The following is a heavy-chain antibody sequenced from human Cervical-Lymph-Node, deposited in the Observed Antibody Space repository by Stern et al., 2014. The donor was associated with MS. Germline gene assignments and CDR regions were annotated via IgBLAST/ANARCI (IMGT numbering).Heavy chain of an antibody. Sequence: VQLVESGAEVTKPGSSVKVSCKASGGSFSKFPSSWVRQAPGQGLAWMGVIFPVFGTPTYAQDFRGRVTITADVSKSTVYMELSSLRSDDTAVYSCSLSSEPSDRWYALGYDLWGQGTLVTVSS. CDR3: SLSSEPSDRWYALGYDL. J-gene: IGHJ5*02. D-gene: IGHD6-13*01. V-gene: IGHV1-69*01. CDR2: IFPVFGTP. CDR1: GGSFSKFP.